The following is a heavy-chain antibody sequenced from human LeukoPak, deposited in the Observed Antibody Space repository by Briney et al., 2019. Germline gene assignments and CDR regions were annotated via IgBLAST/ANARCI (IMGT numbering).Heavy chain of an antibody. CDR2: ISSSSSYI. J-gene: IGHJ4*02. CDR1: GFTFSSYS. V-gene: IGHV3-21*01. D-gene: IGHD3-22*01. Sequence: GGSLRLSCAASGFTFSSYSMNWVRQAPGKGLEWVSSISSSSSYIYYADSVKGRFTISRDNAKNSLYLQMNSLRAEDTAVCYCARDPRYYYDSSGYYYPYYFDYWGQGTLVTVSS. CDR3: ARDPRYYYDSSGYYYPYYFDY.